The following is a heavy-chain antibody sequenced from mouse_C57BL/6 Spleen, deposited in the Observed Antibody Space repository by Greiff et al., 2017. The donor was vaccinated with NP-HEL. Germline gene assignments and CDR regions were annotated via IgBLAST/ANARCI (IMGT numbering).Heavy chain of an antibody. D-gene: IGHD2-3*01. CDR2: IYPRCGNT. CDR1: GYTFTSYG. J-gene: IGHJ2*01. Sequence: VQLQQSGAELARPGASVKLSCKASGYTFTSYGISWVKQRTGQGLEWIGEIYPRCGNTYYNEKFKGKATLTADKSSSTAYMELRSLTSEDSAVYFCARWADGYFDYWGQGTTLTVSS. V-gene: IGHV1-81*01. CDR3: ARWADGYFDY.